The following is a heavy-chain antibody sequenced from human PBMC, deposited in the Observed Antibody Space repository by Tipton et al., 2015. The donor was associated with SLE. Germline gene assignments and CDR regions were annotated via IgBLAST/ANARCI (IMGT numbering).Heavy chain of an antibody. V-gene: IGHV3-48*03. CDR1: GFTFSSYE. CDR2: ISSSGSTI. Sequence: SLRLSCAASGFTFSSYEMNWVRQAPGKGLEWVSYISSSGSTIYYADSVKGRFTISRDNAKNSLYLQMNSLRAEDTAVYYCARDGGGYGDYVGGRFDYWGQGTLVTVSS. J-gene: IGHJ4*02. D-gene: IGHD4-17*01. CDR3: ARDGGGYGDYVGGRFDY.